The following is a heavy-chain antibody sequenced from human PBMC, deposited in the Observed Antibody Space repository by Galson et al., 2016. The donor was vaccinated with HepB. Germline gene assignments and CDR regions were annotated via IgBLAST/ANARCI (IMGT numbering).Heavy chain of an antibody. CDR2: IFHSGST. Sequence: SETLSLTCAVSGDSISSSHWWSWVRQPPGKGLEWIGEIFHSGSTNYSPSLKSRVTISVDKSKNQFSLKLSSVTAADTAVYYCARDTTLGRAVTWYFDLWGRGTLVTVSS. CDR3: ARDTTLGRAVTWYFDL. J-gene: IGHJ2*01. D-gene: IGHD3-10*01. V-gene: IGHV4-4*02. CDR1: GDSISSSHW.